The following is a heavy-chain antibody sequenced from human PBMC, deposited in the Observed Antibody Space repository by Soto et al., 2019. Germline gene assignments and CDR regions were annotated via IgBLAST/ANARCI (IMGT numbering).Heavy chain of an antibody. CDR1: GGTFSSYA. D-gene: IGHD3-22*01. CDR2: IIPIFGTA. V-gene: IGHV1-69*01. J-gene: IGHJ4*02. Sequence: QVQLVQSGAEVKKPGSSVKVSCKASGGTFSSYAISWVRQAPGQGLEWMGGIIPIFGTANYAQKFQGRVTITADESTSTAYMELSSLRSEDTAVYYCARGSGYYDSSGYPTYYFDYWGQGTLVTVSS. CDR3: ARGSGYYDSSGYPTYYFDY.